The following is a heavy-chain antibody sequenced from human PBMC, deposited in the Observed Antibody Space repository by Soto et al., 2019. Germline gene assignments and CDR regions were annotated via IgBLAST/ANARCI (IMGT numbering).Heavy chain of an antibody. Sequence: ASVKVSCKASGYTFTSYAMHWVRQAPGQRLEWMGWINAGNGNTKYSQKIQGRVTITRDTSASTAYMELSSLRSEDTAVYFCAREAGSGSYLLSYYYYYMDVWGKGTTVTVSS. CDR3: AREAGSGSYLLSYYYYYMDV. CDR2: INAGNGNT. D-gene: IGHD3-10*01. V-gene: IGHV1-3*01. J-gene: IGHJ6*03. CDR1: GYTFTSYA.